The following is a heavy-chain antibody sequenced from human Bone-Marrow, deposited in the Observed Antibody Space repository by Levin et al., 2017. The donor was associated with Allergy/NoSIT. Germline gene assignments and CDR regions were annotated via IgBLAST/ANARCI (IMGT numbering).Heavy chain of an antibody. CDR2: INAKSAET. D-gene: IGHD4/OR15-4a*01. Sequence: GASVKVSCKASGYTFSDYYIHWVRLAPGQGLEWLGWINAKSAETNFGQKFEGRVTMTRDTSSNTAYMELSRLTSDDTAIYYCARDQYGAYNWFDPWGQGTLVTVSS. J-gene: IGHJ5*02. CDR3: ARDQYGAYNWFDP. V-gene: IGHV1-2*02. CDR1: GYTFSDYY.